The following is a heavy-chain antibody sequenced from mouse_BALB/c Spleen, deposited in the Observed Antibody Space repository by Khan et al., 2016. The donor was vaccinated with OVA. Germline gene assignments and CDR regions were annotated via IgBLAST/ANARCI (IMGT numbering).Heavy chain of an antibody. CDR2: INPYNGGI. D-gene: IGHD4-1*01. CDR1: GYTFTNYV. Sequence: VQLKESGPELVKPGASVKMSCKASGYTFTNYVLHWVKQKPGQGLEWIGYINPYNGGIKYNEKFKGKATLASDRSSITAYMELSSLTSEDSAVYYCARGNWQYYYFDYWGQGTTRTLSS. CDR3: ARGNWQYYYFDY. V-gene: IGHV1S136*01. J-gene: IGHJ2*01.